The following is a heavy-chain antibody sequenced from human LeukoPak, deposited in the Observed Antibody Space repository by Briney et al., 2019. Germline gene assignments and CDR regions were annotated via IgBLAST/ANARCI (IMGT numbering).Heavy chain of an antibody. V-gene: IGHV3-53*01. CDR3: ARDLGYCTNGVCHTRFDY. J-gene: IGHJ4*02. CDR2: IYSGGST. CDR1: GFTVSSNY. D-gene: IGHD2-8*01. Sequence: GGSLRLSCAASGFTVSSNYMSWVRQAPGKGLEWVSVIYSGGSTYYADSVRGRFTISRDNSKNTLYLQMNSLRAEDTAVYYCARDLGYCTNGVCHTRFDYWGQGTLVAVSS.